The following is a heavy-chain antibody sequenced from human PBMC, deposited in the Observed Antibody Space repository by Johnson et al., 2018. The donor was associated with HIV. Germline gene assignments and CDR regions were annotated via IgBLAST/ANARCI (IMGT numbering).Heavy chain of an antibody. Sequence: QVQLVESGGGVVQPGRSLRLSCAAFGFTFSSYGIHWVRQAPGKGLEWVAVISYDGSNKYYADSVTGRFTISRDNSKNTQYLQMNSLRAEDTALYYCARGGRSKDAFDIWGQGTMVTVSS. J-gene: IGHJ3*02. D-gene: IGHD3-16*01. CDR1: GFTFSSYG. V-gene: IGHV3-30*19. CDR3: ARGGRSKDAFDI. CDR2: ISYDGSNK.